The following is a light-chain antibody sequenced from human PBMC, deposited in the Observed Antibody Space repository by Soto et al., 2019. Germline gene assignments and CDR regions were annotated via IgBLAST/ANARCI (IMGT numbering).Light chain of an antibody. Sequence: EIVLTQSPGTLSLSPGERATLSCRASQSVSSSYLAWYQQKPGQAPRLLIYGASSRATGIPDRFSGSGSGTDFTLTISSLEPEDFAVYCCQQYGRSPWTFGQGTKVEIK. J-gene: IGKJ1*01. CDR1: QSVSSSY. V-gene: IGKV3-20*01. CDR3: QQYGRSPWT. CDR2: GAS.